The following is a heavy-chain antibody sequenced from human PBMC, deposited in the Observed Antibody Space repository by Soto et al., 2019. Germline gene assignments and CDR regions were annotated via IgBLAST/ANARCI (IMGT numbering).Heavy chain of an antibody. CDR1: GYTFTSYD. CDR3: AGGACISTSCFQYYYYGMDV. J-gene: IGHJ6*02. V-gene: IGHV1-8*01. Sequence: QVQLVQSGAEVKKPGASVKVSCKASGYTFTSYDINWVRQATGQGLEWMGWMNPNSGNTGYAQKFQGRVTMTRNTSISTAYMELSSLRSEDTAVYYCAGGACISTSCFQYYYYGMDVWGQGTTVTVSS. D-gene: IGHD2-2*01. CDR2: MNPNSGNT.